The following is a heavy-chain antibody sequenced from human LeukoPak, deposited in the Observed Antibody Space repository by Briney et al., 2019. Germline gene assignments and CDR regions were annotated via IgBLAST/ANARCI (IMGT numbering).Heavy chain of an antibody. D-gene: IGHD3-10*01. V-gene: IGHV4-34*01. CDR3: ARENRVTLVRGVIDY. Sequence: PSETLSLTCAVYGGSFSGYYWSWIRQPPGKGLEWIGEINHSGSTNYNPSLKSRVTISVDTSKNQFSLKLSSVTAADTAVYYCARENRVTLVRGVIDYWGQGTLVTVSS. CDR1: GGSFSGYY. CDR2: INHSGST. J-gene: IGHJ4*02.